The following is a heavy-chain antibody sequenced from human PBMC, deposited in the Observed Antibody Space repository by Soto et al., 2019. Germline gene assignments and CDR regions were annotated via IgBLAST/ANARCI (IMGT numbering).Heavy chain of an antibody. V-gene: IGHV1-2*04. J-gene: IGHJ4*02. CDR2: INPNSGGT. CDR1: GYTFTGYY. Sequence: QVPLVQSGAEVKKPGASVKVSCKASGYTFTGYYMHWVRQAPGQGLEWMGWINPNSGGTNYAQKFQGWVTMTRDTSISTAYMELSRLRSDDTAVYYCARGAIFGVVLLQAFDYWGQGTLVTVSS. D-gene: IGHD3-3*01. CDR3: ARGAIFGVVLLQAFDY.